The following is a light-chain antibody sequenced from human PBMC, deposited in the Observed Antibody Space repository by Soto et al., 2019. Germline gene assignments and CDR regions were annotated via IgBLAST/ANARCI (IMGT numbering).Light chain of an antibody. CDR3: QHYYRWPLT. J-gene: IGKJ4*01. Sequence: EIVMTQSPASLSVSPGERATLSCRASQSVGTSLAWYRQKPGQAPSLLIYGASTRATGVPATFCGSGSGTEFTLTISSLQSEDFALYYCQHYYRWPLTFGGGTKVEI. CDR2: GAS. V-gene: IGKV3-15*01. CDR1: QSVGTS.